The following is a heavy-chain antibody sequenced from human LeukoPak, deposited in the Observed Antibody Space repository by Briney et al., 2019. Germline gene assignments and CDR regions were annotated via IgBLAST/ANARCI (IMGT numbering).Heavy chain of an antibody. J-gene: IGHJ4*02. CDR2: IIPIFGTA. V-gene: IGHV1-69*13. CDR3: ARDPSGYDVRGYGGNSEVGY. Sequence: SVKVSCKASGGTFSSYAISWVRQAPGQGLEWMGGIIPIFGTANYAQKFQGRVTITADESTSTAYLELSSLRSEDTAVYYCARDPSGYDVRGYGGNSEVGYWGQGTLVTVSS. D-gene: IGHD4-23*01. CDR1: GGTFSSYA.